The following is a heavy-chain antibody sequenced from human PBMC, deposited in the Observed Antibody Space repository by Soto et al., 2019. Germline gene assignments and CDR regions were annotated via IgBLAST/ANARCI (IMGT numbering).Heavy chain of an antibody. Sequence: EVQLLESGGGLVQPGGSLRLSCAASGFTFSSYAMSWVRQAPGKGLEWVSAISGSGGSTYYADSVKGRFTISRDNSKNTMYLQRTSLSAEDTAVYYCARRSSGWYFDYWGQGTLVTVSS. CDR1: GFTFSSYA. CDR3: ARRSSGWYFDY. CDR2: ISGSGGST. V-gene: IGHV3-23*01. J-gene: IGHJ4*02. D-gene: IGHD6-19*01.